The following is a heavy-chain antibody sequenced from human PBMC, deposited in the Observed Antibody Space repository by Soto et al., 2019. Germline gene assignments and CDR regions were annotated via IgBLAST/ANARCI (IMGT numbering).Heavy chain of an antibody. D-gene: IGHD1-7*01. V-gene: IGHV3-21*01. CDR1: GFTFSSYS. CDR2: ISSSSSYI. Sequence: PGGSLRLSCAASGFTFSSYSMNWVRQAPGKGLEWVSSISSSSSYIYYADSVKGRFTISRDNAKNSLYLQMNSLRAEDTAVYYCARDHQNYRTSNWYDPWGQGTLVTVSS. CDR3: ARDHQNYRTSNWYDP. J-gene: IGHJ5*02.